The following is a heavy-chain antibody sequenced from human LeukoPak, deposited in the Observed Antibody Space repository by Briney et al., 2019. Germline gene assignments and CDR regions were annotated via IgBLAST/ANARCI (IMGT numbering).Heavy chain of an antibody. Sequence: PGGSLRLSCAASGFTFSSYAMDWVRQAPGKGLEWASVISSSGDTTYYSDSVKGRFIISRDNSRNTLYLQMNSLRVDDTAVYYCAKAGIAVPATPEYCGQGTQVTVSS. CDR3: AKAGIAVPATPEY. D-gene: IGHD6-19*01. J-gene: IGHJ4*02. V-gene: IGHV3-23*01. CDR1: GFTFSSYA. CDR2: ISSSGDTT.